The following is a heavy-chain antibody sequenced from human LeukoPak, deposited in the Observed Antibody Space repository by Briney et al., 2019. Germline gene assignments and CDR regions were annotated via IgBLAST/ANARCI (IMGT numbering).Heavy chain of an antibody. D-gene: IGHD5-12*01. CDR2: FYYSGST. CDR1: GASINHYY. J-gene: IGHJ6*02. Sequence: ASETLSLTYTVSGASINHYYWGWIRQLPPGKGLEWIGYFYYSGSTNYNPSHKSRVSISADTSKNQFSLNLTSVTAADTAVYYCARLGNSGYKGGGMDVWGPGTTVTVSS. CDR3: ARLGNSGYKGGGMDV. V-gene: IGHV4-59*01.